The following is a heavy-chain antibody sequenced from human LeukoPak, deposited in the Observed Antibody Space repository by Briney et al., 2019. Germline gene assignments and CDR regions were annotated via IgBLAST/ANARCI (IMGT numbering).Heavy chain of an antibody. D-gene: IGHD5-18*01. Sequence: SETLSLTCTVSGGSISFYYWSWIRQSPGKGLEWIGYIYDSGSANYNPSLKKRVTISIDTSKNQFSLRLSSVTAADTALYYCAREYSYGHFFDYWGQGTLVTVSS. J-gene: IGHJ4*02. CDR2: IYDSGSA. CDR3: AREYSYGHFFDY. V-gene: IGHV4-59*01. CDR1: GGSISFYY.